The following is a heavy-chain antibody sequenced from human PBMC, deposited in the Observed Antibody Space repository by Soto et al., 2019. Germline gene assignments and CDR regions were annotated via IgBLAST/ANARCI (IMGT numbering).Heavy chain of an antibody. D-gene: IGHD2-15*01. CDR1: GFTFSSYA. V-gene: IGHV3-23*01. CDR3: AKDFFPRLSTRQTFDY. Sequence: GSLRLSCAASGFTFSSYAMSLVRQAPGKGLEWVSAISGSGGSTYYADSVKGRFTISRDNSKNTLYLQMNSLRAEDTAVYYCAKDFFPRLSTRQTFDYWGQGTLVTVSS. J-gene: IGHJ4*02. CDR2: ISGSGGST.